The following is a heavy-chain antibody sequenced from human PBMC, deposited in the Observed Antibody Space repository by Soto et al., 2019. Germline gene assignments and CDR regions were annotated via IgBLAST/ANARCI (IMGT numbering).Heavy chain of an antibody. J-gene: IGHJ6*03. D-gene: IGHD3-9*01. CDR2: MNPNSGNT. Sequence: ASVKVSCKASRYTFTSYDINWVRQATGQGLEWMGWMNPNSGNTGYAQKFQGRVTMTRNTSISTAYMELSSLRSEDTAVYYCARGTITIFYAPFMDVWGKGTTVTVSS. CDR1: RYTFTSYD. CDR3: ARGTITIFYAPFMDV. V-gene: IGHV1-8*01.